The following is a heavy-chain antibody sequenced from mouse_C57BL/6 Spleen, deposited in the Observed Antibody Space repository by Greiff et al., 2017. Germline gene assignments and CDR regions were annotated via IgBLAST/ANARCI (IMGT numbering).Heavy chain of an antibody. CDR3: ARYSSGYAMDY. J-gene: IGHJ4*01. CDR1: GYAFSSSW. D-gene: IGHD3-2*02. CDR2: IYPGDGDT. V-gene: IGHV1-82*01. Sequence: VKLMESGPELVKPGASVKISCKASGYAFSSSWMNWVKQRPGKGLERIGRIYPGDGDTNYNGKFKGKATLTADKSSSTAYMQLSSLTSEDSAVYFCARYSSGYAMDYWGQGTSVTVSS.